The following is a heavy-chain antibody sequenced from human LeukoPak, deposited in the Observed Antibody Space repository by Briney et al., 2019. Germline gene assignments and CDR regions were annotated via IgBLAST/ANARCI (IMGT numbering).Heavy chain of an antibody. CDR2: INTNTGNP. V-gene: IGHV7-4-1*02. Sequence: ASVKVSCKASGYTFTSYAMNWVRQAPGQGLEWMGWINTNTGNPTYAQGFTGRFVFSLDTSVSTAYLQISSLKAEDTAVYYCARGSPQWLAINDAFDIWGQGTMVTVSS. CDR3: ARGSPQWLAINDAFDI. J-gene: IGHJ3*02. CDR1: GYTFTSYA. D-gene: IGHD6-19*01.